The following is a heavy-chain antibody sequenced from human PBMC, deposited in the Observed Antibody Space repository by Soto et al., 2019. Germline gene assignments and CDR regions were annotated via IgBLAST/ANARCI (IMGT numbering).Heavy chain of an antibody. CDR3: ARGVVTTNWLDP. CDR1: GGSVSSGSYY. Sequence: QVQLQDSGPGLVKPSETLFLTSTFSGGSVSSGSYYWSWIGQPQGKGLECLGYIYYSGTSNYNPSLNSRVTISVDTSKNQFSLKLSSVTAADTAVYYCARGVVTTNWLDPWGQGTLVTVSS. D-gene: IGHD2-21*02. CDR2: IYYSGTS. V-gene: IGHV4-61*01. J-gene: IGHJ5*02.